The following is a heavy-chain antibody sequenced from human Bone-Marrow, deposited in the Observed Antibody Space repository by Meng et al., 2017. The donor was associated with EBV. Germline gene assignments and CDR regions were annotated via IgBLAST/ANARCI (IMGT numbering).Heavy chain of an antibody. CDR2: ISSSGSI. D-gene: IGHD5/OR15-5a*01. J-gene: IGHJ4*02. CDR1: GFTFSDFY. CDR3: ARDEMSTPHFVY. V-gene: IGHV3-11*01. Sequence: QLQLVESGGGLVKPGGSLRLSCAASGFTFSDFYMSWIRQAPGKGLDWISYISSSGSIYYADSVKGRFTISRDNAKNSLYLQMNSLRAEDTAVYYCARDEMSTPHFVYWGQGTLVTVSS.